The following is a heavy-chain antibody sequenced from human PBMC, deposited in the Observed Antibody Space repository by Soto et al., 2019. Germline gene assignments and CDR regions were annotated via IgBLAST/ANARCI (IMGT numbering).Heavy chain of an antibody. Sequence: GTSVEVTCKASGYSIVNFGLSWVRQAPGQGLEWMGWISGSGGETRYAQKLQGRVTMTTDTSTSTAYMELRSLNSDDTAVYYCARDFFSSSSSHYFDIWGQGTLVTVSS. CDR3: ARDFFSSSSSHYFDI. CDR1: GYSIVNFG. CDR2: ISGSGGET. D-gene: IGHD6-6*01. J-gene: IGHJ4*02. V-gene: IGHV1-18*01.